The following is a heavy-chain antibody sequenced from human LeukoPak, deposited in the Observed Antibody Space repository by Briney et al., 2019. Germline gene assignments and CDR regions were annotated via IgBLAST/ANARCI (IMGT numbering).Heavy chain of an antibody. CDR2: ISGSGGST. CDR1: GFTFSSYA. D-gene: IGHD4-17*01. V-gene: IGHV3-23*01. CDR3: ARAEERTTVTTCVDY. Sequence: GGSLRLSCAASGFTFSSYAMSWVRQAPGKGLEWVSAISGSGGSTYYADSVKGRFTISRDNSKNTLYLQMNSLRAEDTAVYYCARAEERTTVTTCVDYWGQGTLVTVSS. J-gene: IGHJ4*02.